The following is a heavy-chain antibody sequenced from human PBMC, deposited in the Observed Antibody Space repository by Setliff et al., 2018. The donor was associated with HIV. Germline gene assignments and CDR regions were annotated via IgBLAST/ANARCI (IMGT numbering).Heavy chain of an antibody. D-gene: IGHD2-21*02. CDR3: ARFVLAWFDFSTGAAEVTDPYAVDF. J-gene: IGHJ4*02. V-gene: IGHV4-39*02. CDR2: IYSGGGP. CDR1: GDSLTSTSHY. Sequence: SETLSLTCTVSGDSLTSTSHYWGWIRQAPGRGLEWIASIYSGGGPYYNMSLKSRVTIAGDTSRNHLSLSLSSVTAAETAVYHCARFVLAWFDFSTGAAEVTDPYAVDFWGQGILVTVSS.